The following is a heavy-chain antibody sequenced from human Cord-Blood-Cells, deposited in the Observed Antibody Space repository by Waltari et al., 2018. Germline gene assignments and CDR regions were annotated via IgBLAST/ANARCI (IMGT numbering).Heavy chain of an antibody. D-gene: IGHD2-2*01. V-gene: IGHV5-51*01. J-gene: IGHJ5*02. CDR2: IYPGDSDT. Sequence: EYMGIIYPGDSDTRYSPSFQGQVTISADKSISTAYLQWSSLKASDTAMYYCARIPAESAVPAAPTNWFDPWGQGTLVTVSS. CDR3: ARIPAESAVPAAPTNWFDP.